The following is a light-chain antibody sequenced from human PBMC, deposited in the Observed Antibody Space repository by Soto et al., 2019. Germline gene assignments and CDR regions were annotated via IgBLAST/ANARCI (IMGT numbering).Light chain of an antibody. Sequence: QSALTQPASVSGSPGQSITISCTGTSSDVGGYNYVSWYQQHPGKAPKLIIYDVSSRPSGVSNRFSGSKSGNTASLTISGLQAEDESDYYFSSYTSSSTLVFGTGTKVTVL. CDR3: SSYTSSSTLV. V-gene: IGLV2-14*01. CDR1: SSDVGGYNY. J-gene: IGLJ1*01. CDR2: DVS.